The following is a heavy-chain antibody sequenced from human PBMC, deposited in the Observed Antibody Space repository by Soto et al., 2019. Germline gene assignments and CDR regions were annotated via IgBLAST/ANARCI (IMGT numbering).Heavy chain of an antibody. CDR1: GGSISSGDYY. D-gene: IGHD3-10*01. CDR3: ASRTMVRGVIIKDY. V-gene: IGHV4-30-4*01. Sequence: SETLSLTCTVSGGSISSGDYYWSWIRQPPGKGLEWIGYIYYSGSTYYNPSLKSRVTISVDTSKNQFSLKLSSVTAADTAVYYCASRTMVRGVIIKDYWGQGXLVTVYS. CDR2: IYYSGST. J-gene: IGHJ4*02.